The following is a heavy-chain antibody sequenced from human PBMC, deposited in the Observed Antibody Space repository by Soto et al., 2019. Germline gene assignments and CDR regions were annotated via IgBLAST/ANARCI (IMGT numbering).Heavy chain of an antibody. Sequence: GSXRLSFAASGFTVSSNYMNWVRQAPGKGLEWVPIIYSDGTTSYADSVKGRFTISRDSFKNTLHLQMNSLRAEDTAVYYCAILSNWGQGTLVTVSS. CDR2: IYSDGTT. CDR1: GFTVSSNY. J-gene: IGHJ4*02. D-gene: IGHD6-6*01. CDR3: AILSN. V-gene: IGHV3-53*01.